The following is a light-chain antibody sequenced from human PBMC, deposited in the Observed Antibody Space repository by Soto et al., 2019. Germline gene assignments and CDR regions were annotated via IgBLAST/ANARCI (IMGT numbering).Light chain of an antibody. CDR1: QSVSSSY. CDR3: HHYVSSPLT. J-gene: IGKJ4*01. CDR2: GAS. V-gene: IGKV3-20*01. Sequence: EIVLTQSPGTLSLSPGERATLSCRASQSVSSSYLAWYQQKPGQAPRLLIYGASSRATGIPDRFSGSGSGTDFPLTNSRLEPEDFAVYYCHHYVSSPLTFGGGTKVE.